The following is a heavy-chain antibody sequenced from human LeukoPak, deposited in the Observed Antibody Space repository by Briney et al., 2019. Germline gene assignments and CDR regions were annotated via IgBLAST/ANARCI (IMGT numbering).Heavy chain of an antibody. CDR1: GYTFTDHY. CDR2: IRPKSGGT. D-gene: IGHD7-27*01. V-gene: IGHV1-2*02. Sequence: GASVKVSCKASGYTFTDHYLHWVRQAPGQGLEWVGWIRPKSGGTHYAQKFQGRVTMTRDTSIRTAYLELSGVRSDDTAVYYCARDHNWGPDYWGQGTLITVSS. J-gene: IGHJ4*02. CDR3: ARDHNWGPDY.